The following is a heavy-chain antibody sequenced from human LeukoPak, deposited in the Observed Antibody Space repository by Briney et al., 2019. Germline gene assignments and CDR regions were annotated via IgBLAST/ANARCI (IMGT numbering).Heavy chain of an antibody. CDR1: GFTSSSHS. CDR3: ARDLRTVTLYYYYGMDV. V-gene: IGHV3-21*01. Sequence: KPGGSLRLSCAASGFTSSSHSMNWVRQAPGKGLEWVSSISSSSSYIYYADSVKGRFTISRDNAKNSLYLQMNSLRAEDTAVYYCARDLRTVTLYYYYGMDVWGQGTTVTVPS. J-gene: IGHJ6*02. D-gene: IGHD4-17*01. CDR2: ISSSSSYI.